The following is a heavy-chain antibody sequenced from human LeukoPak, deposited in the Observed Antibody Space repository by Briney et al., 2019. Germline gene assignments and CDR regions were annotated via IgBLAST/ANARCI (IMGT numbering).Heavy chain of an antibody. CDR3: ARWVVPGGYYYYGMDV. CDR2: INHSRST. J-gene: IGHJ6*02. CDR1: GGSFSGYY. D-gene: IGHD2-2*01. Sequence: SETLSLTCAVYGGSFSGYYWSWIRQPPGKGLEWIGEINHSRSTNYNPSLKSRVTISVDTSKNQFSLELSSVTAADTAVYYCARWVVPGGYYYYGMDVWGQGTTVTVSS. V-gene: IGHV4-34*01.